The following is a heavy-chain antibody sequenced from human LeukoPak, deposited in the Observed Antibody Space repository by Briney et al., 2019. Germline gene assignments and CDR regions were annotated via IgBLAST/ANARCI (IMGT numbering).Heavy chain of an antibody. Sequence: GASVKVSCKASGYTFTSYGISWVRQTPGQGLEWMGWISAYNGNTNYAQKLQGRVTMTTDTSTSTAYMELRSLRSDDTAVYYCARGYSSGWYSELNFDYWGQGTLVTVSS. CDR3: ARGYSSGWYSELNFDY. CDR2: ISAYNGNT. J-gene: IGHJ4*02. CDR1: GYTFTSYG. D-gene: IGHD6-19*01. V-gene: IGHV1-18*01.